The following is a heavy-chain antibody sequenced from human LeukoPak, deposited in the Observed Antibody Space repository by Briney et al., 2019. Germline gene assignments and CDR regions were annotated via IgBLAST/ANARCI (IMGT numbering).Heavy chain of an antibody. CDR3: ARGGYYDFWSGYRYFDY. CDR2: IYHSGST. V-gene: IGHV4-38-2*02. Sequence: SETLSLTCTVSGYSINSGYYWGWIRQPPGKGLEWIGSIYHSGSTYYNPSLKSRVTISVDTSKNQFSLKLRSVPAADTAVYYCARGGYYDFWSGYRYFDYWGQGTLVTVSS. J-gene: IGHJ4*02. D-gene: IGHD3-3*01. CDR1: GYSINSGYY.